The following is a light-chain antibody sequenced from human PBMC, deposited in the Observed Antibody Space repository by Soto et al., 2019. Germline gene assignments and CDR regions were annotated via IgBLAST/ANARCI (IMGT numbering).Light chain of an antibody. CDR2: DAS. Sequence: EIVLTQSPGTLSLSPGERATLSCRASQSVSSSYLAWYQQKPGQAPRPLIYDASNRATDMPGTFSGRGSGTEFTLTITSLRPEDFGVYYCQQYRSWPRTFGQGTKVDIK. V-gene: IGKV3-20*01. J-gene: IGKJ1*01. CDR1: QSVSSSY. CDR3: QQYRSWPRT.